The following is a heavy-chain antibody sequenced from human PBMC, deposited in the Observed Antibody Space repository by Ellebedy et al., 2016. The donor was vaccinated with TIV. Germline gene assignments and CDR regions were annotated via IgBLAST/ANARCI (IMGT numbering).Heavy chain of an antibody. CDR2: ISDDGNDK. Sequence: GESLKISXAASGFTFSRYAIHWVRQAPGKGLEWVSLISDDGNDKFYTDSVRGRFTISRDNAKIRVDLQMNSLRVEDTAVYYCAKVRSPDFYKNIGLEVWGQGTTVTVSS. CDR1: GFTFSRYA. V-gene: IGHV3-30*18. J-gene: IGHJ6*02. D-gene: IGHD5-24*01. CDR3: AKVRSPDFYKNIGLEV.